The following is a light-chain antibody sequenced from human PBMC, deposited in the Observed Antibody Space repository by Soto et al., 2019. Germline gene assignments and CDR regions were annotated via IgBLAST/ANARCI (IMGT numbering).Light chain of an antibody. V-gene: IGLV2-8*01. CDR3: SSYAASNNFYFV. Sequence: QSVLTQPPSASGSPGQSVTISCTGTSSDVGGYNYVSWYQQYQGRAPKLMIYEVTKRPSGVPDRFSDSKSGNTAALTVSGLQAEDEADYYCSSYAASNNFYFVFGGGTKLTVL. J-gene: IGLJ3*02. CDR1: SSDVGGYNY. CDR2: EVT.